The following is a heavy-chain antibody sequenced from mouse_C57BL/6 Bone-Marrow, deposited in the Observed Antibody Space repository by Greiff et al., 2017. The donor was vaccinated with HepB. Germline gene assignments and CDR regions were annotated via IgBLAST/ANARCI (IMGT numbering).Heavy chain of an antibody. J-gene: IGHJ1*03. CDR2: IDPENGDT. Sequence: EVQLQQSGAELVRPGASVKLSCTASGFNIKDDYMHWVKQRPEQGLEWIGWIDPENGDTEYASKFQGKATITADTSSNTAYLQLSSLTSEDTAVYYCTTYGYGSSFWYFDVWGTGTTVTVSS. D-gene: IGHD1-1*01. V-gene: IGHV14-4*01. CDR3: TTYGYGSSFWYFDV. CDR1: GFNIKDDY.